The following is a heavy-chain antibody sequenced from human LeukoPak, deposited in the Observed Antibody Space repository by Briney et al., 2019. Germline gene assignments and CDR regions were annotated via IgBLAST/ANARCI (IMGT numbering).Heavy chain of an antibody. D-gene: IGHD5-12*01. CDR1: GGSISSYH. V-gene: IGHV4-59*01. CDR3: ARVTGYDWESSYDY. CDR2: IYYSGST. J-gene: IGHJ4*02. Sequence: SETLSLTCTVSGGSISSYHWSWIRQPPGKGLEWIGYIYYSGSTNYNPSLKSRVTISVDTSKNQFSLKLSSVTAADTAVYYCARVTGYDWESSYDYWGQGTLVTVSS.